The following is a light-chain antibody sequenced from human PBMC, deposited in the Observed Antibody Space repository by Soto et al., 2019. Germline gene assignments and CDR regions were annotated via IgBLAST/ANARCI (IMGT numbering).Light chain of an antibody. Sequence: DIQMTQSPSTLSASVGDRVTITCRASQSISSWLAWYQQRPGKAPNLLIHTASTIKSEVPSRFIGSGSGTEFTLTISSLQPDDFAAYYCQHYDFTSGLTFGGGTKVEI. J-gene: IGKJ4*01. CDR3: QHYDFTSGLT. CDR1: QSISSW. CDR2: TAS. V-gene: IGKV1-5*03.